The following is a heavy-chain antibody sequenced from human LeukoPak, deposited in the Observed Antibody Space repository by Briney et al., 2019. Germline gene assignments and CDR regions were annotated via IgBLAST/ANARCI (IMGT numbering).Heavy chain of an antibody. CDR3: ASAVFSGGWCPGY. CDR1: KLTFSHYW. CDR2: INQDGDRK. D-gene: IGHD2-15*01. Sequence: PGGSLRLSCAASKLTFSHYWMSWVRQAPGKGLQWVAAINQDGDRKEYVDSVKGRFSISRDSATNSLHLQMNSLRAEDTAVYYCASAVFSGGWCPGYWGQGTLVTVSS. V-gene: IGHV3-7*03. J-gene: IGHJ4*02.